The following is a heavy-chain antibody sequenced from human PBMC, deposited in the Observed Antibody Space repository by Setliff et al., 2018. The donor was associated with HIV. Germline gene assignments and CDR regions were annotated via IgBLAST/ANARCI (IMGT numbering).Heavy chain of an antibody. V-gene: IGHV1-2*02. CDR1: GYLFTGYY. D-gene: IGHD1-1*01. CDR3: ALSSTTTRPYNWFDP. Sequence: ASVKVSCKASGYLFTGYYMHWVRQAPGQGLEWMGWINPNDGGANYAPRFQGRVTMTSNTSITAASMELSSLRSDDTAVYYCALSSTTTRPYNWFDPWG. CDR2: INPNDGGA. J-gene: IGHJ5*02.